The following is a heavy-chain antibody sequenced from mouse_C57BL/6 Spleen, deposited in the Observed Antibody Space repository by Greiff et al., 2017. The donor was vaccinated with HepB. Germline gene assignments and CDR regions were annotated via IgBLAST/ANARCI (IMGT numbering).Heavy chain of an antibody. V-gene: IGHV1-15*01. CDR2: IDPETGGT. D-gene: IGHD1-1*01. CDR1: GYTFTDYE. J-gene: IGHJ2*01. Sequence: QVHVKQSGAELVRPGASVTLSCKASGYTFTDYEMHWVKQTPVHGLEWIGAIDPETGGTAYNQKFKGKAILTADKSSSTAYMELRSLTSEDSAVYYCTSWVEGYWGQGTTLTVSS. CDR3: TSWVEGY.